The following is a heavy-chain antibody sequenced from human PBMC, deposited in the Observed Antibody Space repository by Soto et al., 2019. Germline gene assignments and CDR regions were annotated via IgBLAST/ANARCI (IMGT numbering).Heavy chain of an antibody. V-gene: IGHV3-9*01. CDR3: ASYFYDSSGYYHYFDY. D-gene: IGHD3-22*01. CDR2: ISWNSGSI. Sequence: EVQLVESGGGLVQPGRSLRLSCAASGFTFDGYAMHWVRQAPGKGLEWVSGISWNSGSIGYADSVKGRFTISRDNAKNSLYLQMNSLRAEDTASYYCASYFYDSSGYYHYFDYWGQGTLVTVSS. CDR1: GFTFDGYA. J-gene: IGHJ4*02.